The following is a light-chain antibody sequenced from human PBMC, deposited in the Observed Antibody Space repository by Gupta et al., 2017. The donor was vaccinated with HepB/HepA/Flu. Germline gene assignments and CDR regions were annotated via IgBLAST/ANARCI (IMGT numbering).Light chain of an antibody. V-gene: IGLV1-44*01. CDR2: IND. CDR3: AAWEDGLNGYYV. J-gene: IGLJ1*01. CDR1: RSNTGSDN. Sequence: SVLTPPPSVPATPGQRVTLACSGARSNTGSDNVNWYQLVPGTATKLLIAINDQSPLGVADRFPCSKSGTSATLSISALQSEDEAEYYCAAWEDGLNGYYVFGTGTQVNVL.